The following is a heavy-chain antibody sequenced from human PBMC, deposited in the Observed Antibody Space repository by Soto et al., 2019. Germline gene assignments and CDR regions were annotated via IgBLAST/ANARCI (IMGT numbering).Heavy chain of an antibody. D-gene: IGHD7-27*01. J-gene: IGHJ4*02. CDR1: GDSMTRSVW. Sequence: SETLSLTCTVCGDSMTRSVWWTWVRQPPGKGLERIGEVFHTGNTNYNPSLKSRVTMSVDKSTNEFSLKVTSVTAADTAIYYCARKAWVRFDYWGQGALVTVSS. V-gene: IGHV4-4*02. CDR2: VFHTGNT. CDR3: ARKAWVRFDY.